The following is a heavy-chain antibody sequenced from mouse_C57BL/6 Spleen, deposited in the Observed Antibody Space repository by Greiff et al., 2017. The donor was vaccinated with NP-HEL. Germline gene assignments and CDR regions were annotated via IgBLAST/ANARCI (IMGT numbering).Heavy chain of an antibody. V-gene: IGHV1-18*01. J-gene: IGHJ4*01. CDR1: GYTFTDYN. CDR2: INPNNGGT. Sequence: VQLQQSGPELVKPGASVKIPCKASGYTFTDYNMDWVKQSHGKSLEWIGDINPNNGGTIYNQKFKGKATLTVDKSSSTAYMELRSLTSEDTAVYYCARGNGNYETYAMDYWGQGTSVTVSS. CDR3: ARGNGNYETYAMDY. D-gene: IGHD2-1*01.